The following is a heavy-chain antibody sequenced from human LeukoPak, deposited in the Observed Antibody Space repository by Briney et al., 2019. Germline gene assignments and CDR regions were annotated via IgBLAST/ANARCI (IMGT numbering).Heavy chain of an antibody. CDR1: GFTFSSYE. V-gene: IGHV3-48*03. J-gene: IGHJ4*02. CDR3: AREDTVLTPGY. Sequence: PGGSLRLSCAASGFTFSSYEMNWVRQAPGKGLEWVSYISTSGGTTYYADSVKGRFTISRDNAKNSLYLQMNSLRAEDTAFYYSAREDTVLTPGYWGQGTLVTVSS. CDR2: ISTSGGTT. D-gene: IGHD4-23*01.